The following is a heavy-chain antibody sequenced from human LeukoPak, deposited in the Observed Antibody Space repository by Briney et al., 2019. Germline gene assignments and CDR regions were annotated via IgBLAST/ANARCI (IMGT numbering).Heavy chain of an antibody. D-gene: IGHD3-22*01. CDR2: ISGSGGST. J-gene: IGHJ4*02. CDR1: GFTFSNYA. CDR3: AKGRSPYYSDTTGYNID. Sequence: GGSLRLSCAASGFTFSNYAMSWVRQAPGKGLEWVSAISGSGGSTYYVDSLEGRFSFSRDNSKNTLSLQMNSLRAEDTAVYFCAKGRSPYYSDTTGYNIDGGQGTRVTVSS. V-gene: IGHV3-23*01.